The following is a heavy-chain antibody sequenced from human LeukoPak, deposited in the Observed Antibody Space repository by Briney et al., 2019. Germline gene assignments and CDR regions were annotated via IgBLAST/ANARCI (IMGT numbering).Heavy chain of an antibody. CDR1: GGSISSSNW. CDR3: ARERGLWFGDNLAFFDY. V-gene: IGHV4-4*02. D-gene: IGHD3-10*01. Sequence: PSETLSLTCAVSGGSISSSNWWSWARQPPGKGLEWIGEIYHSGSTNYNPSLKSRVTISVDKSKNQFSLKLSSVTAADTAVYYCARERGLWFGDNLAFFDYWSQGTLVTVSS. CDR2: IYHSGST. J-gene: IGHJ4*02.